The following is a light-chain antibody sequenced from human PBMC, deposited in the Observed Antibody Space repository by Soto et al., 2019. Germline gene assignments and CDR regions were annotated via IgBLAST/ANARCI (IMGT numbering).Light chain of an antibody. Sequence: QSALTQPASVSGSPGQSITISCTGTSSDIGDCNYVSWYQQHPGKVPKLIIFEVSTRPSGVSNRFSGSKSGNTASLTISGLQADDEADYYCSSFSTSTTLDVFGTGTKVTVL. V-gene: IGLV2-14*01. CDR1: SSDIGDCNY. J-gene: IGLJ1*01. CDR3: SSFSTSTTLDV. CDR2: EVS.